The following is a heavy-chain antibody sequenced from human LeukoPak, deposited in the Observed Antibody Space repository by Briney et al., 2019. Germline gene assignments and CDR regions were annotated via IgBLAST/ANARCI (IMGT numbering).Heavy chain of an antibody. CDR2: ISYDGSNK. CDR3: AKDRRLGYCTSTSCASFDM. Sequence: GGSLRLSCAASGFTFSSYAMHWVRQAPGKGLEWVAVISYDGSNKYYADSVKGRFTISRDNSKNTLYLQMNSLRAEDTAVYYCAKDRRLGYCTSTSCASFDMWGQGTLVTVSS. D-gene: IGHD2-2*01. J-gene: IGHJ3*02. CDR1: GFTFSSYA. V-gene: IGHV3-30*04.